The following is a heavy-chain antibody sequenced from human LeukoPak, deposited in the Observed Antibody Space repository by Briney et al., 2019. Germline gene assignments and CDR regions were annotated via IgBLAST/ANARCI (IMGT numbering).Heavy chain of an antibody. Sequence: GGSLRLSCAASGFTFSSYSMNWVRQAPGKGLEWVSYISSSSSTIYYADSVKGRFTISRDNAKNSLYLQMNSLRAEDTAVYYCARGLRVYQPYQDDAFDIWGQGTMVTVSS. V-gene: IGHV3-48*01. D-gene: IGHD2-2*01. CDR1: GFTFSSYS. J-gene: IGHJ3*02. CDR3: ARGLRVYQPYQDDAFDI. CDR2: ISSSSSTI.